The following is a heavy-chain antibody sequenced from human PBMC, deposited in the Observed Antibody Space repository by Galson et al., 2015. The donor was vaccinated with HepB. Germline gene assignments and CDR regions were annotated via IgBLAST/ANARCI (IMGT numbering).Heavy chain of an antibody. CDR2: ISVYIGNT. J-gene: IGHJ3*02. CDR1: GYTFTSYG. Sequence: SVKVSCKASGYTFTSYGIAWVRQAPGQGLEWMGWISVYIGNTNYAQKLQGRVTMTTDTSTSTAYMELRSLRSDDTAVYYCARGVVTSDHDAFDIWGQGTMVTVSS. CDR3: ARGVVTSDHDAFDI. V-gene: IGHV1-18*01. D-gene: IGHD4-23*01.